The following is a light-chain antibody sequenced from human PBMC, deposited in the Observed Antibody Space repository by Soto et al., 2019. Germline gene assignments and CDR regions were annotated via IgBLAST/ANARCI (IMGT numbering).Light chain of an antibody. CDR3: QKFSAVPT. V-gene: IGKV1-27*01. Sequence: DIQMTQSPSSLSASVGDRVTITCRASQAIYNYLAWYQQKPGKVPTLLISAASTLQSGVQSRFSGSGSGTDFTLTISSLQPEDVATYYCQKFSAVPTFGGGTKVEI. CDR1: QAIYNY. CDR2: AAS. J-gene: IGKJ4*01.